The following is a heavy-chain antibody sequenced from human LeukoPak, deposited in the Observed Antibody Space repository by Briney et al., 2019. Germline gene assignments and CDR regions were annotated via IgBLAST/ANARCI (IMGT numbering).Heavy chain of an antibody. V-gene: IGHV4-61*02. CDR3: GRDLNGVTDP. Sequence: SQTLSLTXTVSGGSISSGIYYWSWIRQPAGKGLEWIGRIYSSGNTNYNPSLKSRVTISVDTSKNQFSLKLSSVTAADTAMYYCGRDLNGVTDPWGQGTLVTVSS. CDR1: GGSISSGIYY. CDR2: IYSSGNT. D-gene: IGHD3-16*02. J-gene: IGHJ5*02.